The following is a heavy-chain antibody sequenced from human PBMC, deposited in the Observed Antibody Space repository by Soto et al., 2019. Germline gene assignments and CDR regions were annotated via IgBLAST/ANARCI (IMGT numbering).Heavy chain of an antibody. CDR2: IYYSGST. CDR3: AREMATSNFDY. V-gene: IGHV4-59*01. CDR1: GGSISSYY. D-gene: IGHD5-12*01. Sequence: SSETLSLTCTVSGGSISSYYWSWIRQPPGKGLEWIGYIYYSGSTNYNPSLKSRVTISVDTSKNQFSLKLSSVTAADTAVYYCAREMATSNFDYWGQGTLVTVSS. J-gene: IGHJ4*02.